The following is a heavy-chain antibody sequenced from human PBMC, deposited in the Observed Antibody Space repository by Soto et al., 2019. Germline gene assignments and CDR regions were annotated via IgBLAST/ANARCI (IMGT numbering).Heavy chain of an antibody. CDR1: GASISGFY. CDR3: VRDGTKTLRDWFDP. CDR2: IYATGTT. V-gene: IGHV4-4*07. Sequence: SETLSLTCTVSGASISGFYWSCIRKSAGKGLEWIVRIYATGTTDYNPSLKSRVMMSVDTSKKQFSLKLRCVTAADTAVYYCVRDGTKTLRDWFDPWGQGISVTVS. J-gene: IGHJ5*02. D-gene: IGHD1-1*01.